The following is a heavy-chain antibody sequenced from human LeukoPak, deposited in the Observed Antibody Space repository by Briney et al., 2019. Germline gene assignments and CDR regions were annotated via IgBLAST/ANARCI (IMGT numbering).Heavy chain of an antibody. D-gene: IGHD2-21*02. CDR3: ARVDTGGVTGSLTLDY. J-gene: IGHJ4*02. Sequence: GASVKVSCKASGGTFSSYAISWVRQAPGQGLEWMGGIIPIIGTANYAQKFQGRVTITADESTSTAYMELSSLRSEDTAVYYCARVDTGGVTGSLTLDYWGQGTLVTVSS. CDR2: IIPIIGTA. CDR1: GGTFSSYA. V-gene: IGHV1-69*13.